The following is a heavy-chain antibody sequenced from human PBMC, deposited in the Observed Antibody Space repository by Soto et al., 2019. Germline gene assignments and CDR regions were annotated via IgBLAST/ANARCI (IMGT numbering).Heavy chain of an antibody. J-gene: IGHJ4*02. V-gene: IGHV3-23*01. CDR2: IIQSGET. CDR3: AKDRQPDGLLPFDH. CDR1: GFTFSAYT. Sequence: EVLLLESGGGLVRSGGSLRLTCATSGFTFSAYTFSWVRQAPGAGLEWVSAIIQSGETFYADSVKGRFSISRDDSNNMLYLQMHSLRADDTAVYYCAKDRQPDGLLPFDHWGQGALVTVSS. D-gene: IGHD2-2*01.